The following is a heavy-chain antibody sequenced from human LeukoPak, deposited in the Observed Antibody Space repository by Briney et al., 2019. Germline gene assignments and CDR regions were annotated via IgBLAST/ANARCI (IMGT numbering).Heavy chain of an antibody. Sequence: PGGSLRLSCAASGFTFSSYWMNWVRQAPGRGLEWVSFISSSISYIHYADSVKGRFTISRDNAENSLYLQMDSLRAEDTAVYYCARGKGGYCSSTSCYLSFDYWGQGTLVTVSS. V-gene: IGHV3-21*06. CDR2: ISSSISYI. J-gene: IGHJ4*02. D-gene: IGHD2-2*03. CDR3: ARGKGGYCSSTSCYLSFDY. CDR1: GFTFSSYW.